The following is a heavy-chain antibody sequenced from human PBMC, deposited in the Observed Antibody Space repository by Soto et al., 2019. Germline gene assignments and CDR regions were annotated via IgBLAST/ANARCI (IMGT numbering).Heavy chain of an antibody. D-gene: IGHD2-2*01. CDR1: GDSLSSYY. V-gene: IGHV4-59*01. CDR2: VFDTGST. J-gene: IGHJ5*02. CDR3: ARGPIVVLQAAWFGP. Sequence: QEQLQESGPGLVKPSETLSLTCTVSGDSLSSYYWSWIRQPPGQGLEGIGCVFDTGSTDYNPALKSRVTISVATSKHQFSLRLTSVTAADTAAYYCARGPIVVLQAAWFGPWGQGTLVTVSS.